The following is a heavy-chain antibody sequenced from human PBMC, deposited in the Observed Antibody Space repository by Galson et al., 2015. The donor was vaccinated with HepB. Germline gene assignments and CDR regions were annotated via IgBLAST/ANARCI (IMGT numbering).Heavy chain of an antibody. CDR2: INTNTGNP. V-gene: IGHV7-4-1*02. Sequence: SVKVSCKASGYTFTSYAMNWVRQAPGQGLEWMGWINTNTGNPTYAQGFTGRFVFSLDTSVSTAYLQISSLKAEDTAVYYCARDHGWLRWDAGSWPTPFDYWGQGTLVTVSS. J-gene: IGHJ4*02. CDR1: GYTFTSYA. CDR3: ARDHGWLRWDAGSWPTPFDY. D-gene: IGHD5-12*01.